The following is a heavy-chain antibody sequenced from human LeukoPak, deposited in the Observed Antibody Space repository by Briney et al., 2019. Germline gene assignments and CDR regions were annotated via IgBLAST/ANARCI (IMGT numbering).Heavy chain of an antibody. CDR1: GFTFTRYS. Sequence: GGSLRLSCAASGFTFTRYSMHWVRQAPGKGLEWVAVIWYDGSNKYYADSVKGRFTISRDNSKNTLYLQMNSLRAEDTAVYYCARGDFWSGYKIDYWGQGTLVTVSS. J-gene: IGHJ4*02. CDR2: IWYDGSNK. CDR3: ARGDFWSGYKIDY. D-gene: IGHD3-3*01. V-gene: IGHV3-33*08.